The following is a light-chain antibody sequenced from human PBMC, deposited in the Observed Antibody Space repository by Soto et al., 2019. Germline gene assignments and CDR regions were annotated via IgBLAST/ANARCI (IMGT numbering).Light chain of an antibody. CDR2: DAS. CDR3: HQCSCSPRT. V-gene: IGKV3-11*01. J-gene: IGKJ1*01. CDR1: QSVHNL. Sequence: EIVLTQSPATLSLSPAYTATLSCMASQSVHNLLAWYPQKAGQAPRLLIYDASNRATGIPARFSGSGSGTDFTLTISSLEPEDFAVYYCHQCSCSPRTFGQGTKVDIK.